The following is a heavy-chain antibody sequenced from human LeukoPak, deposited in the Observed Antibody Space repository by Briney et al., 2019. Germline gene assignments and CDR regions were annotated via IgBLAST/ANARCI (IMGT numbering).Heavy chain of an antibody. CDR3: ARETESSIYYDGSGYPYMDV. J-gene: IGHJ6*03. V-gene: IGHV1-46*01. CDR1: GYTFTNYY. CDR2: INPSGGST. Sequence: ASVKVSCKASGYTFTNYYMHWVRQAPGQGLEWMGIINPSGGSTSYAQKFQGRVTMTRDMSTSTVYMELSSLRSEDAAVYYCARETESSIYYDGSGYPYMDVWAKGPRSPSP. D-gene: IGHD3-22*01.